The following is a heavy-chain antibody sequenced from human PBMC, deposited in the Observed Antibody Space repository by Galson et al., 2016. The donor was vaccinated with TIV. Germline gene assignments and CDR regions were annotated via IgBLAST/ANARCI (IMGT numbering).Heavy chain of an antibody. CDR2: IIPIFNTA. J-gene: IGHJ3*02. CDR3: ARASHIVVAIDSRGAFDI. CDR1: GYSFTTHG. V-gene: IGHV1-69*05. Sequence: SVKVSCKAFGYSFTTHGISWVRQAPGQGLEWMGGIIPIFNTAKYAQKFQGRVTVTTDESTSTAYMELSSLRVEDTAVYYCARASHIVVAIDSRGAFDIWGQGTVVTVSS. D-gene: IGHD2-21*01.